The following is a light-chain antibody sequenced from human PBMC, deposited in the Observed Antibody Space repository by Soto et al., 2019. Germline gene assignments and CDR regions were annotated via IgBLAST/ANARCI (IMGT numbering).Light chain of an antibody. V-gene: IGLV2-14*01. J-gene: IGLJ2*01. CDR2: AVS. CDR1: SSDVCGYDY. Sequence: QSALTQPASVSGSPGQSITISCTGTSSDVCGYDYVSWYQEHPGKAPKLMIYAVSHRPSGVSNRFSGSKSDNTASLTISGLQAEDEADYYCTSHTSSGTLVFGGGTKLTVL. CDR3: TSHTSSGTLV.